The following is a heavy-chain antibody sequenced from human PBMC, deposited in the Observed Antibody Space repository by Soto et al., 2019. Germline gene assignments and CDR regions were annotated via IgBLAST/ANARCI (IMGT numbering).Heavy chain of an antibody. CDR2: VNPNSGNT. V-gene: IGHV1-8*01. Sequence: ASVKVSCKASGYTFTSYEVMWVRQATGQGLEWMGWVNPNSGNTDSAQKFQGRVTMTWDTSINTAYMELSSLRSEDKAVYYCARGYYDTSGYYPIDFWGQVTLVTVSS. J-gene: IGHJ4*02. D-gene: IGHD3-22*01. CDR3: ARGYYDTSGYYPIDF. CDR1: GYTFTSYE.